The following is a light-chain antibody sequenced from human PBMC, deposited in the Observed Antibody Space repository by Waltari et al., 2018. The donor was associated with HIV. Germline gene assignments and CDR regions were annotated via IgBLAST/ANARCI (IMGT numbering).Light chain of an antibody. CDR1: QSLLYGSNNKNR. CDR2: LAS. Sequence: DIVMTQSPDSLSVSLGERATINCKSSQSLLYGSNNKNRLAWYQQRPGQPPKLLISLASTRESGVPDRFSGSGSGTDFTLTINSLQAEDVAVYYCQQFSLSPPLTFGGGTKVEIK. CDR3: QQFSLSPPLT. V-gene: IGKV4-1*01. J-gene: IGKJ4*01.